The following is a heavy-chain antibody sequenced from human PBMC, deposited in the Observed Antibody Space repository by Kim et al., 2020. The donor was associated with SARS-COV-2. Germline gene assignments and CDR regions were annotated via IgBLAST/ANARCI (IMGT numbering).Heavy chain of an antibody. V-gene: IGHV3-11*06. CDR3: ARVYLKPKQQLDGLGYFDL. J-gene: IGHJ2*01. D-gene: IGHD6-13*01. Sequence: GRFTISRDNAKNSLYLQMNSLRAEDTAVYYCARVYLKPKQQLDGLGYFDLWGRGTLVTVSS.